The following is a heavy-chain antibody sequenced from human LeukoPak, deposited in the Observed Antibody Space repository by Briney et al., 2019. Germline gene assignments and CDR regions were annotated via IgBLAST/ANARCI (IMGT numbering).Heavy chain of an antibody. CDR1: GGSFSGYY. D-gene: IGHD1-1*01. J-gene: IGHJ4*02. CDR2: INHSGST. CDR3: ARGPLWNYFDY. V-gene: IGHV4-34*01. Sequence: PSETLSLTCAVYGGSFSGYYWSWIRQPPGKGLEWIGEINHSGSTNYNPSLKSRVTISVDTSKNQFSLKLSSVTAADTAVYYCARGPLWNYFDYWGQGTLVTVSS.